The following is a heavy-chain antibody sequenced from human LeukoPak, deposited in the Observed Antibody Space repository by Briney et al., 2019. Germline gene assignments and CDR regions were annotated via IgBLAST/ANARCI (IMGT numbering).Heavy chain of an antibody. CDR1: GYTVSSYG. CDR2: ISVYNGNT. V-gene: IGHV1-18*01. Sequence: ASVKVSCKASGYTVSSYGVSWVRQAPGKGLEWMGWISVYNGNTNYAQRLQGRVTMTTDTSTSTAYMELRSLRSDDTAIYYCARQVDIPMALPDYWGQGTLVTVYS. J-gene: IGHJ4*02. D-gene: IGHD5-12*01. CDR3: ARQVDIPMALPDY.